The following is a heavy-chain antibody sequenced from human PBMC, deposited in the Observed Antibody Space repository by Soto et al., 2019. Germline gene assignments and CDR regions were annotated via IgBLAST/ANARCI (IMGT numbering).Heavy chain of an antibody. D-gene: IGHD7-27*01. CDR2: ISAYNGNT. Sequence: ASVKVSCKASGYTFTSYGISWVRQAPGQGLEWMGWISAYNGNTNYAQKLQGRVTMTTDTSTSTAYMELRSLRSDDTAVYYCARSNWLYYYYYGMDVWGQGTTVTVSS. CDR3: ARSNWLYYYYYGMDV. V-gene: IGHV1-18*01. CDR1: GYTFTSYG. J-gene: IGHJ6*02.